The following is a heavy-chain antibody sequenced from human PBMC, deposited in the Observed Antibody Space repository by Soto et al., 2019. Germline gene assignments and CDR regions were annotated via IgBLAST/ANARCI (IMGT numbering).Heavy chain of an antibody. V-gene: IGHV4-39*01. CDR1: GGSISSSSYY. CDR2: IYYSGST. J-gene: IGHJ4*02. Sequence: QLQLQESGPGLVKPSETLSLTCTVSGGSISSSSYYWGWIRQPPGKGLEWIGSIYYSGSTYYNPSLKSRVTKSVNTSKNQFSLKLSSVTAADTSLYYCTGRVYYGFSSGLRNYFDYWGQGTLVTVSS. CDR3: TGRVYYGFSSGLRNYFDY. D-gene: IGHD3-3*01.